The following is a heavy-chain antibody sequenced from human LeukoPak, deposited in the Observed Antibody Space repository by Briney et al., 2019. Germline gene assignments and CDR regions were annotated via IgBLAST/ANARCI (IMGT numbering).Heavy chain of an antibody. V-gene: IGHV1-69*13. Sequence: AASVTVSCKASGGTFSSYAISWVRQAPGQGLEWMGGIIPIFGTANYAQKFQGRVTITADESTSTAYMELSSLRSEDTAVYYCARGRLGILGNYDYVWGSYREYYFDYWGQGTLVTVSS. D-gene: IGHD3-16*02. J-gene: IGHJ4*02. CDR3: ARGRLGILGNYDYVWGSYREYYFDY. CDR2: IIPIFGTA. CDR1: GGTFSSYA.